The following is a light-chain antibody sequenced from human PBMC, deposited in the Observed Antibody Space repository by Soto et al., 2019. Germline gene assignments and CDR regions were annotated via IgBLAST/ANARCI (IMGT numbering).Light chain of an antibody. CDR1: QGIGDD. Sequence: DLQMTQSPSSLSASVGDRVIITCRASQGIGDDLGWYQQKPGKAPKRLIYAASSLQSGVPSRFSGRGSGTDFTLTIRSLQPDDFASYYCLQHHPYPSTFGPGTKVEVK. J-gene: IGKJ1*01. V-gene: IGKV1-17*01. CDR3: LQHHPYPST. CDR2: AAS.